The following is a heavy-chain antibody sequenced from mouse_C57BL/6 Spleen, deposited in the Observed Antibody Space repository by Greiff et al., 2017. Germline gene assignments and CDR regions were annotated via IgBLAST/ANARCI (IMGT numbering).Heavy chain of an antibody. CDR3: ARSWDAWFAY. Sequence: VQLQQPGAELVKPGASVKLSCKASGYTFTSYWMHWVKQRPGRGLEWIGRIDPNSGGTKYNEKLQSKATLTVDKPASTAYMKLSSLTSEVSAVYYCARSWDAWFAYWGQGTLVTVSA. CDR2: IDPNSGGT. V-gene: IGHV1-72*01. D-gene: IGHD4-1*01. J-gene: IGHJ3*01. CDR1: GYTFTSYW.